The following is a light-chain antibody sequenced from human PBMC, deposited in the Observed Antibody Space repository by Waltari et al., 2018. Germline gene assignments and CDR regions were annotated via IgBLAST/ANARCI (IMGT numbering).Light chain of an antibody. Sequence: QSALTQPASVSGSPGQSITISCTGTSSDVGAYDLVSCYQQHPGKDPKLLLYEVSNRPSGVSSHFSGSKSGNTASLTISGLQTEDEADYYCSSYTTSTTWVFGGGTKLTVL. V-gene: IGLV2-14*01. CDR3: SSYTTSTTWV. CDR1: SSDVGAYDL. CDR2: EVS. J-gene: IGLJ3*02.